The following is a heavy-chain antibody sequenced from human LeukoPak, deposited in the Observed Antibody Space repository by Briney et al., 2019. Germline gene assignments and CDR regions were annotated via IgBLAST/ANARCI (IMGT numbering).Heavy chain of an antibody. CDR3: ARHFAFDI. J-gene: IGHJ3*02. CDR1: GGSFSGYY. V-gene: IGHV4-34*01. Sequence: SETRSLTWTVDGGSFSGYYWSWVRQPPGKWREWIGEINHRGSTNYNRPLKSRVTISVDPSKNQFSLKLRSVTAEDTAVYYCARHFAFDIWGQGTMVTVSS. CDR2: INHRGST.